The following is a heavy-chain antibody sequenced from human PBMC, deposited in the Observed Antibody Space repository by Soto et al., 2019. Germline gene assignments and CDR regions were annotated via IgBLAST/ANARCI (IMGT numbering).Heavy chain of an antibody. V-gene: IGHV4-59*01. J-gene: IGHJ6*02. CDR2: IYDTGISGYTPST. CDR3: ARGEDAFFYYGLDV. CDR1: GGSITSSY. Sequence: SETLSLTCTVSGGSITSSYWSWIRRPPGKGLEWIAYIYDTGISGYTPSTSYNPSLKSRVTMAVDTSKSQFSLKLTSMTAADTAVYYCARGEDAFFYYGLDVWGQGITVTVSS.